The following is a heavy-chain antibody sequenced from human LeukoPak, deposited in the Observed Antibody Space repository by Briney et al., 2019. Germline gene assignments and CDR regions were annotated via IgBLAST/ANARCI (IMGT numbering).Heavy chain of an antibody. CDR2: IYTSGST. CDR1: GGSISSYY. CDR3: ARDSRRIAVASCGMDV. V-gene: IGHV4-4*07. D-gene: IGHD6-19*01. J-gene: IGHJ6*02. Sequence: SETLSLTCTVSGGSISSYYWSWIRQPAGKGLEWIGRIYTSGSTNYNPSLKSRVTMSVDTSKNQFSLKLSSVTAADTAVYYCARDSRRIAVASCGMDVWGQGTTVTVSS.